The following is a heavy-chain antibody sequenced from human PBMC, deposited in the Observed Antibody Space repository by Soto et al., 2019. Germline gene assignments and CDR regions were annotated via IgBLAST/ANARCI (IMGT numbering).Heavy chain of an antibody. Sequence: GESLKISCKGPGYSFTSYWIGWVRQMPGKGLEWMGIIFPSDSDTRYSPSFQGQVTISADRSTSTVFLQWASLKASDTAVYFCARKDKSGYFNWFDPWGQGTLVTVSS. J-gene: IGHJ5*02. V-gene: IGHV5-51*01. CDR1: GYSFTSYW. CDR3: ARKDKSGYFNWFDP. CDR2: IFPSDSDT. D-gene: IGHD3-22*01.